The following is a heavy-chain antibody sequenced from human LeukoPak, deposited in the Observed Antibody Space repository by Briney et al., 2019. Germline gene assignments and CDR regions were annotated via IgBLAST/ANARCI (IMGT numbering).Heavy chain of an antibody. D-gene: IGHD1-26*01. J-gene: IGHJ3*02. CDR2: IIPILGIA. V-gene: IGHV1-69*04. Sequence: SVKLSCKASGGTFSSYAISWVRQAPRQGLEWMGRIIPILGIANYAQKFQGRVTITADKSTSTAYMELSSLRSEDTAVYYCARELGFEGGAFDIWGQGTMVTVSS. CDR3: ARELGFEGGAFDI. CDR1: GGTFSSYA.